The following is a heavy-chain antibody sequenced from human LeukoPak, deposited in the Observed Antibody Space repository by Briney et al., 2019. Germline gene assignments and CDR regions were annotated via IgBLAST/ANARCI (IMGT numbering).Heavy chain of an antibody. J-gene: IGHJ4*02. Sequence: SETLSLTCTVSGGSITNNYWAWIRQPPGKGLEWIGYTHYSGSSNYNPSLKSRGTISVDTSKNQFSLKLSSVTAADTAVYYCARDRSAAPPDYWGQGTLVTVSS. V-gene: IGHV4-59*01. CDR1: GGSITNNY. CDR2: THYSGSS. CDR3: ARDRSAAPPDY. D-gene: IGHD6-13*01.